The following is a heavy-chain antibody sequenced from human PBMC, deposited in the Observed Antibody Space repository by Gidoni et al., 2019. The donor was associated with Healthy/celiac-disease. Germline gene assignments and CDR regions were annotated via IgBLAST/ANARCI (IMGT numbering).Heavy chain of an antibody. CDR3: ARAGITKLFSWFWFDY. J-gene: IGHJ4*02. D-gene: IGHD6-13*01. Sequence: QVQLQESGPGLVQPSETLSLTCTVSGYSISSGYYWGWIRHPPGKGLEWIGSIYHSGSTYYNPSLKSRVTISVDTSKNQFSLKLSSVTAADTAVYYCARAGITKLFSWFWFDYWGQGTLVTVSS. CDR1: GYSISSGYY. CDR2: IYHSGST. V-gene: IGHV4-38-2*02.